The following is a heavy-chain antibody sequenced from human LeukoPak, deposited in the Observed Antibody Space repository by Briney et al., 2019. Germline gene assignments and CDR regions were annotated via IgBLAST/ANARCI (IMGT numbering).Heavy chain of an antibody. CDR1: GGSFSGYY. V-gene: IGHV4-34*01. Sequence: PSGTLSLTCAGYGGSFSGYYWSWIRQPPGKGLEWIGEINHSGSTNYNPSLKSRVTISVDTSKNQFSLKLSSVTAADTAVYYCARDSAGRGYSGYDDAFDIWGQGTMVTVSS. D-gene: IGHD5-12*01. CDR3: ARDSAGRGYSGYDDAFDI. J-gene: IGHJ3*02. CDR2: INHSGST.